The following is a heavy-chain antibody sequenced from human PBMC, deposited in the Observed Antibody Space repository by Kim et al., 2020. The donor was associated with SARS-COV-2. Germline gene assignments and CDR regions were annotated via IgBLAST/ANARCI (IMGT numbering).Heavy chain of an antibody. J-gene: IGHJ5*02. CDR2: IYYSGST. CDR3: ARDPSIADTAMAINWFDP. Sequence: SETLSLTCTVSGGSISSSSYYWGWIRQPPGKGLEWIGSIYYSGSTYYNPSLKSRVTISVDTSKNQFSLKLSSVTAADTAVYYCARDPSIADTAMAINWFDPWGQGTLVTVSS. D-gene: IGHD5-18*01. CDR1: GGSISSSSYY. V-gene: IGHV4-39*07.